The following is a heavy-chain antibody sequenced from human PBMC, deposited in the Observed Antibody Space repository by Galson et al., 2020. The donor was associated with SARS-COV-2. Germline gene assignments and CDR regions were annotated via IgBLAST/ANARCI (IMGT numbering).Heavy chain of an antibody. J-gene: IGHJ5*02. Sequence: ASVKVSCKASGYTFTGYYMHWVRQAPGQGLEWMGWINPNSGGTNYAQKFQGRVTMTRDTSISTAYMELSRLRSDDTAVYYCARKKRDGGGWFDPWGQGTLVTVSS. D-gene: IGHD3-16*01. V-gene: IGHV1-2*02. CDR1: GYTFTGYY. CDR2: INPNSGGT. CDR3: ARKKRDGGGWFDP.